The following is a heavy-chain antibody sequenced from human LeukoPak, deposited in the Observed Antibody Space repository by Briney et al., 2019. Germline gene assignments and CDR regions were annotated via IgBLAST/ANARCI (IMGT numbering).Heavy chain of an antibody. Sequence: GGSLRLSCAASGFTFSSYSMNWVRQAPGKGLEWVSFISSSSSSYINYADSVKGRFTISRDNAKNSLYLQMNSLRAEDTAVYYCARLTTTVTTQADWGQGTLVTVSS. CDR3: ARLTTTVTTQAD. CDR1: GFTFSSYS. J-gene: IGHJ4*02. D-gene: IGHD4-17*01. CDR2: ISSSSSSYI. V-gene: IGHV3-21*06.